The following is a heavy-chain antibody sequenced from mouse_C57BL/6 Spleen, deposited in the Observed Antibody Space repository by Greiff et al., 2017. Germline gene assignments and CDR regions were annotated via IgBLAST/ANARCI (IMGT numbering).Heavy chain of an antibody. Sequence: VQLKQPGAELVMPGASVKLSCKASGYTFTSYWMHWVQQRPGQGLEWIGEIDPSDSDTTYNQKFKGKSTLTVDKASSTAYMQLSSLTSVDSAVYYCARSKGFLRVDYWGQGATLTVAT. J-gene: IGHJ2*01. D-gene: IGHD3-1*01. V-gene: IGHV1-69*01. CDR3: ARSKGFLRVDY. CDR2: IDPSDSDT. CDR1: GYTFTSYW.